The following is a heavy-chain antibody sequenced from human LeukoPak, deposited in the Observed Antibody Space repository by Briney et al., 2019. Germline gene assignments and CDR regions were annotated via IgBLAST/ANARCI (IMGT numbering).Heavy chain of an antibody. Sequence: PSETLSLTCAVYGGSFSGYYWSWIRQPPRKGLEWIGEINHSGSTNYNPSLKSRVTISVDTSKNQFSLKLSSVTAADTAVYYCARGGSSGYSYGYPLLTFDYWGQGTLVTVSS. CDR2: INHSGST. CDR3: ARGGSSGYSYGYPLLTFDY. J-gene: IGHJ4*02. CDR1: GGSFSGYY. D-gene: IGHD5-18*01. V-gene: IGHV4-34*01.